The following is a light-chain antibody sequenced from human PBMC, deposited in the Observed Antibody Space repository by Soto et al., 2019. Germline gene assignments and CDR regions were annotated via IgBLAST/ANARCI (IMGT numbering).Light chain of an antibody. Sequence: DIQMTQSPSSLSASVGDRVTITCRASQSISTYLNWYQQKPGKAPKLLIYAASSLQSGVPTRFSGSGSGTYFNITINSLQPEAFATYYCQQSHSDPGTFGQETRLEIK. CDR1: QSISTY. CDR2: AAS. J-gene: IGKJ5*01. CDR3: QQSHSDPGT. V-gene: IGKV1-39*01.